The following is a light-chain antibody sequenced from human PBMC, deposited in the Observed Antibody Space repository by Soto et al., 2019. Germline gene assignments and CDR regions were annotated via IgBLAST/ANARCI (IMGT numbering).Light chain of an antibody. V-gene: IGLV2-14*01. CDR1: SSDVGAHDY. CDR3: SSYTSTNTL. CDR2: EVS. Sequence: QAVVTQPASVSGSPGQSITISCTGTSSDVGAHDYVSWYQQHPGKAPKLMIYEVSYRPSGVSNRFSGSKSGNTASLTISGLQAEDGATYYCSSYTSTNTLFGGGTKVTV. J-gene: IGLJ3*02.